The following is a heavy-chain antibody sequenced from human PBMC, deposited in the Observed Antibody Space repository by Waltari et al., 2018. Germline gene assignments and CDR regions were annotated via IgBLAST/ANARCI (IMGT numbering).Heavy chain of an antibody. Sequence: QVQLVQSGAEVKKPGSSVKVSCKASGGTFSSYTISWVRQAPGQGLEWMGRIIPILGIANDAQKFQGRVTITADKSTSTAYMELSSLRSEDTAVYYCARDRYYGSGTTSYGMDVWGQGTTVTVSS. J-gene: IGHJ6*02. CDR2: IIPILGIA. V-gene: IGHV1-69*08. CDR1: GGTFSSYT. CDR3: ARDRYYGSGTTSYGMDV. D-gene: IGHD3-10*01.